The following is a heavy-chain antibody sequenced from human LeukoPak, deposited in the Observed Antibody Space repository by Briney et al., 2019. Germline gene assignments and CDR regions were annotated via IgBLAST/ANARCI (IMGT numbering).Heavy chain of an antibody. V-gene: IGHV1-2*02. CDR3: ARDVTGATPH. Sequence: ASVKVSCKASGYTFTAYYMHWVRQAPGQGLEWMGWIYPNSGGTNFAPKFQGRVTMTRDTSINTAYMELSSLTSDDTAVYYCARDVTGATPHWGQGTLVTVSS. CDR1: GYTFTAYY. CDR2: IYPNSGGT. J-gene: IGHJ4*02. D-gene: IGHD1-20*01.